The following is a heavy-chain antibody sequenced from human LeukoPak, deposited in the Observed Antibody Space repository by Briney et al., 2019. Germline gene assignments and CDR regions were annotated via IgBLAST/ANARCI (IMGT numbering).Heavy chain of an antibody. V-gene: IGHV3-21*01. CDR1: GFTFSSYS. J-gene: IGHJ6*03. CDR3: ARASAVVAASFSGYYYYMDV. CDR2: ISSSSSYI. Sequence: GGSLRLSCAASGFTFSSYSMNWVRQAPGKGLEWVSSISSSSSYIYYADSVKGRFTISRDNAKNSLYLQMNSLRTEDTVVYYCARASAVVAASFSGYYYYMDVWGKGTTVTVSS. D-gene: IGHD2-15*01.